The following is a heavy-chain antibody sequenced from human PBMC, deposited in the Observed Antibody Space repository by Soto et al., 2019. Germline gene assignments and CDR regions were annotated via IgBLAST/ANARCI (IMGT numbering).Heavy chain of an antibody. J-gene: IGHJ1*01. CDR1: GFTFSNNG. Sequence: QVQLVESGGGVVQPGRSLRLSCAASGFTFSNNGMHWVRQAPGKGLEWVAVIWYDGSNKYYADSVKGRFTISRDNSKNTLYLQMNSLRAEDTAVYYCARDGVGYYDSSGYSAYFQHWGQGTLVTVSS. CDR2: IWYDGSNK. D-gene: IGHD3-22*01. CDR3: ARDGVGYYDSSGYSAYFQH. V-gene: IGHV3-33*01.